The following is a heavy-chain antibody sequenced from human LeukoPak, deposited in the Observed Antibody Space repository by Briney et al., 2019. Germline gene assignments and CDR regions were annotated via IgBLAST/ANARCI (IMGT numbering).Heavy chain of an antibody. V-gene: IGHV1-18*01. D-gene: IGHD3-22*01. J-gene: IGHJ4*02. CDR3: ARVLFDSRGLDY. CDR1: GYTFTSHG. CDR2: ISAYNGNT. Sequence: ASVMVSCKASGYTFTSHGFSWVRQAPGQGLEWMGWISAYNGNTDYAQKFQGRVTMTTDTSTSTAYMELRSLRSDDTAVYCCARVLFDSRGLDYWGQGTLVTVSS.